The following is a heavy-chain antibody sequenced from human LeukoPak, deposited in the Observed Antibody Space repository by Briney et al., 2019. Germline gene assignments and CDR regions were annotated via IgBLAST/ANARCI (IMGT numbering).Heavy chain of an antibody. J-gene: IGHJ4*02. D-gene: IGHD6-6*01. CDR2: IYHSGNT. CDR1: GGSISSSNW. Sequence: PSETLSLTCAVSGGSISSSNWWSWVRQPPGTGLEWIGEIYHSGNTNYNPSLKSRATISVDKSKNQFSLKLSSVTAADTAVYYCASGRIAARRGVAFDYWGQGTLVTVSS. CDR3: ASGRIAARRGVAFDY. V-gene: IGHV4-4*02.